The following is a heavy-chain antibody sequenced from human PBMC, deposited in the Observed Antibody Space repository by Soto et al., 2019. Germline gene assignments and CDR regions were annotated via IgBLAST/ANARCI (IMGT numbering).Heavy chain of an antibody. CDR2: IWYDGSNK. V-gene: IGHV3-33*01. CDR3: ARDWPWLAH. CDR1: GFTFSSYG. J-gene: IGHJ4*02. D-gene: IGHD6-19*01. Sequence: GGSLRLSCAASGFTFSSYGMHWVRQAPGKGLEWVAVIWYDGSNKYYADSVMGRFTISRDNSKNTLYLQMNSLRAEDTAVYYCARDWPWLAHWGQGTLVTVSS.